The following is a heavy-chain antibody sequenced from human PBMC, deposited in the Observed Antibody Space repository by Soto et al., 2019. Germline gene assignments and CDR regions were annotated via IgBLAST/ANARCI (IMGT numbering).Heavy chain of an antibody. D-gene: IGHD3-22*01. CDR1: GFIFEDYA. V-gene: IGHV3-9*01. J-gene: IGHJ4*02. Sequence: GGSLRLSCVAPGFIFEDYAMNWVRQGPGKGLEWVSGISWNSGTIGYADAVKGRFTISRDDAKNSLHLQMNSLRAEDTALYYCAKGVGSEFYDTSAYHYDYWGRGTQVTVSS. CDR2: ISWNSGTI. CDR3: AKGVGSEFYDTSAYHYDY.